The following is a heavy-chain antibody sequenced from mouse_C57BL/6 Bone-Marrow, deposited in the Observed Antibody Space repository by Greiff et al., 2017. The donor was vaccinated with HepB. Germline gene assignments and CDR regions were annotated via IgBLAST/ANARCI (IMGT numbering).Heavy chain of an antibody. D-gene: IGHD1-1*01. J-gene: IGHJ3*01. CDR3: ARDALYGSRFAY. Sequence: DVMLVESGGGLVQSGRSLRLSCATSGFTFSDFYMEWVRQAPGKGLEWIAASRNKANDYTTEYSASVKGRFIVSRDTSQSILYLQMNALRAEDTAIYYCARDALYGSRFAYWGQGTLVTVSA. CDR1: GFTFSDFY. V-gene: IGHV7-1*01. CDR2: SRNKANDYTT.